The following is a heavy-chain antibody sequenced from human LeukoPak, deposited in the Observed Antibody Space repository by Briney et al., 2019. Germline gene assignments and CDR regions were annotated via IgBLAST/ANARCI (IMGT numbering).Heavy chain of an antibody. D-gene: IGHD2-2*01. CDR3: AKGGYCSSSSCYYGWFEP. CDR1: GFSFSSYA. CDR2: TSAGGSST. V-gene: IGHV3-23*01. Sequence: PGGSLRLSCAASGFSFSSYAMHWVRQARGKGLEWVSTTSAGGSSTYYADSVKGRFTISRDNSKNTFYLQMNSLRAEDTAAYYCAKGGYCSSSSCYYGWFEPWGQGTLVTVSS. J-gene: IGHJ5*02.